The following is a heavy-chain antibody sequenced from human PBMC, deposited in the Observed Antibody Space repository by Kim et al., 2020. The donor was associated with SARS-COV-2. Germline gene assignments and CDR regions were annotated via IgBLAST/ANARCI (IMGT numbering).Heavy chain of an antibody. V-gene: IGHV1-18*01. CDR1: GYTFTSYG. Sequence: ASVKVSCKASGYTFTSYGISWVRQAPGQGLEWMGWISAYNGNTNYAQKLQGRVTMTTDTSTSTAYIELRSLRSDDTAVYYCARDHGPEGYYYDSSGYHGYDYGRDVWGEGSTVTVSS. CDR3: ARDHGPEGYYYDSSGYHGYDYGRDV. CDR2: ISAYNGNT. J-gene: IGHJ6*04. D-gene: IGHD3-22*01.